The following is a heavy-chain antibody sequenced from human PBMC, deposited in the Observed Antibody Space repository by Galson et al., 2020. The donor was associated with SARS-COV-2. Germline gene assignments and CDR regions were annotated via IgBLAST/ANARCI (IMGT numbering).Heavy chain of an antibody. CDR2: LIPMFGTP. J-gene: IGHJ6*02. V-gene: IGHV1-69*01. CDR3: VTSGVERAAKDQGLYGLGV. D-gene: IGHD2-8*02. Sequence: KISCKASGGTFSTFGISWVRQAPGQGLEAMGGLIPMFGTPNYAQKFQDRVTITADESTRTAHMELRTLRSEDTAVYYCVTSGVERAAKDQGLYGLGVWGQGTTVTVSS. CDR1: GGTFSTFG.